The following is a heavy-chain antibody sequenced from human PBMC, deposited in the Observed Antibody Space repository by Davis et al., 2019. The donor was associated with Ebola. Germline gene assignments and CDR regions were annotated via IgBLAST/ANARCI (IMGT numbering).Heavy chain of an antibody. D-gene: IGHD4-17*01. CDR3: ARDNDYGWGYFDY. CDR1: EFTVSSNY. J-gene: IGHJ4*02. Sequence: PGGSLRLSCAASEFTVSSNYMSWVRQAPGKGLEWVSVIYSGGSIYYADSVKGRFTISRDNAKNSLYLQMNSLRAEDTAVYYCARDNDYGWGYFDYWGQGTLVTVSS. CDR2: IYSGGSI. V-gene: IGHV3-53*01.